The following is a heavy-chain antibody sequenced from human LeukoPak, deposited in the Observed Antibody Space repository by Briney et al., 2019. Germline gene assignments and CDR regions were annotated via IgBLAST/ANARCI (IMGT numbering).Heavy chain of an antibody. CDR3: ARVGQLWPAESLQH. CDR1: GGSISRCSYY. D-gene: IGHD5-18*01. V-gene: IGHV4-61*02. J-gene: IGHJ1*01. CDR2: IYTSGRT. Sequence: PSETLSLTCTVSGGSISRCSYYWIWIRQPAGKGLEGIVRIYTSGRTNYNPPLKRRVTISVDTSKNQFSLKLSSVTAADPAVYYCARVGQLWPAESLQHWGQGTLVTVSS.